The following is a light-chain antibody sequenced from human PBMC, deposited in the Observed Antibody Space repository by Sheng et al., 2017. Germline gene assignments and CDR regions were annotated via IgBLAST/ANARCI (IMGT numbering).Light chain of an antibody. CDR2: AAS. J-gene: IGKJ2*01. CDR3: QQGSSFPHT. Sequence: EIVLTQSPDTLSVSPGERATLSCRASQSVSDNFLAWYQRRPGQAPRLLIYAASSRATGIPDRFRGSGSGTDFTLTISSLQPEDFATYFCQQGSSFPHTFGQGTTLDI. CDR1: QSVSDNF. V-gene: IGKV3D-20*02.